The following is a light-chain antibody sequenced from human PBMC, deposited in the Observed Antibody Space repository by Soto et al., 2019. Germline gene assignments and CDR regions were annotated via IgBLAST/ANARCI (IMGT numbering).Light chain of an antibody. J-gene: IGKJ1*01. CDR2: DAY. V-gene: IGKV1-5*01. CDR1: QSIGMW. CDR3: QQYNSYSKT. Sequence: IEMTQSPSTLSASVGDRITITCRASQSIGMWLAWFQQKPVKAPKVLIHDAYSLESGVPSRFSGSGSGTEFTLTISSLQPEDSAIYYCQQYNSYSKTFGQGTKVDI.